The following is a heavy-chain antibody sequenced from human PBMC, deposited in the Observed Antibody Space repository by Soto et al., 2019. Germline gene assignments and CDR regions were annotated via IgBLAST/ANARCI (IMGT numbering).Heavy chain of an antibody. V-gene: IGHV4-59*01. CDR1: GGSISDYD. J-gene: IGHJ3*02. CDR2: IYYSGST. CDR3: ARAPGVGYYDSSGYYYI. Sequence: SETLPLTCTVSGGSISDYDWSWIRQPPGKGLEWIGYIYYSGSTNYNPSLKSRVTISVDTSKNQFSLKLTSVTAADTAVYYCARAPGVGYYDSSGYYYIWGQGTMVTVSS. D-gene: IGHD3-22*01.